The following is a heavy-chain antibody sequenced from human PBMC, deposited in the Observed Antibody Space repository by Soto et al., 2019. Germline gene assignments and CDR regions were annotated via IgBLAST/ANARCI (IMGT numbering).Heavy chain of an antibody. D-gene: IGHD3-3*01. V-gene: IGHV1-18*01. Sequence: QVPVVQSGAEVKKPGASVKVSCKASGYTFASYDGISWVRQAPGQGLEWMGWISPYNGRRNYAQKFLDRVTMTTDTSTRTAYMELRSLRSDDTAVYFCARDQSGRADYWGQGTLVTVSS. CDR2: ISPYNGRR. CDR3: ARDQSGRADY. CDR1: GYTFASYDG. J-gene: IGHJ4*02.